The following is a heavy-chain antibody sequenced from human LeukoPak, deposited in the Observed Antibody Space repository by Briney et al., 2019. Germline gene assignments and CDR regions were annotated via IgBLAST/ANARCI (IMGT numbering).Heavy chain of an antibody. CDR2: IKGEESET. D-gene: IGHD4-17*01. CDR3: VRGHYGDYA. J-gene: IGHJ5*02. V-gene: IGHV3-7*01. CDR1: VFTLRSYL. Sequence: PGGSLRVSCAASVFTLRSYLMNWVRPAPGKGLEWVAKIKGEESETYNVGSVKGRFTLSRDNAQKSFYLQMDSLRAEDTAVYYCVRGHYGDYAWGQGTMVTVSS.